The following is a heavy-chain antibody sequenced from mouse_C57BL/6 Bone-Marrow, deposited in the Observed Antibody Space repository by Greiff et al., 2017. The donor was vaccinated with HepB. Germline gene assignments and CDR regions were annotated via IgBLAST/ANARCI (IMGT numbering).Heavy chain of an antibody. CDR3: TTRSNYVVDY. D-gene: IGHD2-5*01. CDR1: GFNIKDDY. Sequence: EVMLVESGAELVRPGASVKLSCTASGFNIKDDYMHWVKQRPEQGLEWIGWIDPENGDTEYASKFQGKATITADTSSNTAYLQLSSLTSEDTAVYYCTTRSNYVVDYWGQGTTLTVSS. V-gene: IGHV14-4*01. CDR2: IDPENGDT. J-gene: IGHJ2*01.